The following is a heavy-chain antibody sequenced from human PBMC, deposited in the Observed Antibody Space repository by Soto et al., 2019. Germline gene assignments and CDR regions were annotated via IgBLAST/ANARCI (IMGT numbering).Heavy chain of an antibody. CDR2: IDPSAGST. Sequence: ASVKVSCKASGYTLTSFSMHWIREAPGQGLEWMGVIDPSAGSTTYAQKFKGRVRMTRDTFTSTAFMELSSLRSEDTAVYYCARSPRPTGTTLYYFDSWGQRTLVTVSS. D-gene: IGHD1-1*01. V-gene: IGHV1-46*01. J-gene: IGHJ4*01. CDR3: ARSPRPTGTTLYYFDS. CDR1: GYTLTSFS.